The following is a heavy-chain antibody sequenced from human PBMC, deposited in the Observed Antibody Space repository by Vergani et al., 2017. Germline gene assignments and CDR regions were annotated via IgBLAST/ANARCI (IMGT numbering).Heavy chain of an antibody. CDR1: GFTFSSYS. CDR2: ISSSSSYI. V-gene: IGHV3-21*04. Sequence: VQLVESGGGLVKPGGSLRLSCAASGFTFSSYSMNWVRQAPGKGLEWVSSISSSSSYIYYADSVKGRFTISRDNSKNTLYLQMNSLRAEDTAVYYCARDRVDTAMPAYYYGMDVWGQGTTVTVSS. D-gene: IGHD5-18*01. J-gene: IGHJ6*02. CDR3: ARDRVDTAMPAYYYGMDV.